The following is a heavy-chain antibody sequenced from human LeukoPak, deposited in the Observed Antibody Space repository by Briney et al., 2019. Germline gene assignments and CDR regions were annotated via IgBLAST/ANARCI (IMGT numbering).Heavy chain of an antibody. CDR1: GGSISSSSYY. J-gene: IGHJ2*01. Sequence: PSETLSLTCTVSGGSISSSSYYWGWIRQPPGKGLEWIGSIYYSGSTYYNPSLKSRVTISVDTSKNQFSLKLSSVTAADTAVYYCARGGFDPHFDLWGRGTLVTVSS. D-gene: IGHD3-9*01. CDR3: ARGGFDPHFDL. V-gene: IGHV4-39*07. CDR2: IYYSGST.